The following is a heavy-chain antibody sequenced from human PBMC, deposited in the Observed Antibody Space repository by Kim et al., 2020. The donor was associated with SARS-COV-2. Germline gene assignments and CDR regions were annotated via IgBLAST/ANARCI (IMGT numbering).Heavy chain of an antibody. Sequence: SETLSLTCTVSGGSISSYYWTWIRQPPGKGLEWIGYIYYSGSTKYNPSLKSRVTISVDTSKNQFSLKLRSGTGADTAVYDCASRLSGSYYFEYWGQGTLV. CDR3: ASRLSGSYYFEY. CDR1: GGSISSYY. D-gene: IGHD1-26*01. V-gene: IGHV4-59*08. CDR2: IYYSGST. J-gene: IGHJ4*02.